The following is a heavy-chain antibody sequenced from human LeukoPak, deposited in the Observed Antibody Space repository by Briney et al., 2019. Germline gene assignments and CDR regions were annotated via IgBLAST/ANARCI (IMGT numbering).Heavy chain of an antibody. CDR3: AKDRSKPPRYYGSGSYYTYYYYGMDV. D-gene: IGHD3-10*01. CDR1: GFTFNNYA. J-gene: IGHJ6*02. CDR2: IFIGGGSA. Sequence: GGCLRLSCAASGFTFNNYAMYWVRQAPGKGLEWVAGIFIGGGSAHYADSVKGRFTIFRDNSKNSLYLQMNSLRAEDTAVYYCAKDRSKPPRYYGSGSYYTYYYYGMDVWGQGTTVTVSS. V-gene: IGHV3-23*01.